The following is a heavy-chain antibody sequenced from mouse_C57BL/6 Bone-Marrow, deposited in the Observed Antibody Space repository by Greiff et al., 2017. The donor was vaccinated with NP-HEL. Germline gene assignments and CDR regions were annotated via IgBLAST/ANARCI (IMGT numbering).Heavy chain of an antibody. CDR1: GYTFTSYG. CDR3: ARERVYFYGSSPFAY. CDR2: LYPRSGNT. Sequence: VQLQQSGAELARPGASVKLSCKASGYTFTSYGISWVKQRTGQGLAWIGELYPRSGNTYYNEKFKGKATLTADKSASTAYMELRSLTSEDSAVYFCARERVYFYGSSPFAYWGQGTLVTVSA. D-gene: IGHD1-1*01. V-gene: IGHV1-81*01. J-gene: IGHJ3*01.